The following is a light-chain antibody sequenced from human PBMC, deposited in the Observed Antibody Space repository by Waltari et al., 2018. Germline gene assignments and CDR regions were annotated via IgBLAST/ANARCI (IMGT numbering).Light chain of an antibody. V-gene: IGLV1-47*01. CDR3: ATWDDSLSGPV. CDR1: SPNIGSNY. CDR2: TDN. Sequence: QSLLTQPPSASGTPGQRVTIPCSGSSPNIGSNYVYWYQQFPGTAPKLLIYTDNERPAGVPDRFSGSKSGTSASLAISGLRSEDEADYYCATWDDSLSGPVFGGGTKVTVL. J-gene: IGLJ2*01.